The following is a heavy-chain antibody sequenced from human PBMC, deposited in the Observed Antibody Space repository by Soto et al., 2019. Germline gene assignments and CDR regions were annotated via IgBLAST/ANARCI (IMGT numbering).Heavy chain of an antibody. CDR3: ATIRYDFWSGYYKGSWFDP. CDR2: INHRGST. J-gene: IGHJ5*02. D-gene: IGHD3-3*01. CDR1: GGSFSGYY. V-gene: IGHV4-34*01. Sequence: QVQLQQWGAGLLKPSETLSLTCAVYGGSFSGYYWSWIRQPPGKGLEWIGEINHRGSTNYNPSLKRRVTISVDTSKNQFSLKLSSVTAADTAVYYCATIRYDFWSGYYKGSWFDPWGQGTLVTVSS.